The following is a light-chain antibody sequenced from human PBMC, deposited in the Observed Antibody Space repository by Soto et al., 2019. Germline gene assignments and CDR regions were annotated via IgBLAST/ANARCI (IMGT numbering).Light chain of an antibody. V-gene: IGLV1-40*01. J-gene: IGLJ2*01. CDR2: GNS. Sequence: QSVLTQPHSVSGAPGQRVTICCTWSSSNIGAGYDVHWYQQLPGTAPKLLIYGNSNRPSGVPDRFSGSKSGTSASLAITGLQAEDEADYCGQSYDSSLSGSVVFGGGTTLPV. CDR3: QSYDSSLSGSVV. CDR1: SSNIGAGYD.